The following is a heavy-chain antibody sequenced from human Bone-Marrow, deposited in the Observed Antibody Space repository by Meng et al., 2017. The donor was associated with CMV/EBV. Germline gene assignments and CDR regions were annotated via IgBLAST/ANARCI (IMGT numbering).Heavy chain of an antibody. V-gene: IGHV3-23*03. Sequence: GESLKISCAASGFNFRIYTLSWVRQAPGKGLEWVSSIASDPSRTFYASSVKGRFILSRDDSNSAVHLQMNSLRAGDTAIYYGARERGETGRGYSWGQGTPVTVSS. J-gene: IGHJ5*02. CDR3: ARERGETGRGYS. D-gene: IGHD3-22*01. CDR1: GFNFRIYT. CDR2: IASDPSRT.